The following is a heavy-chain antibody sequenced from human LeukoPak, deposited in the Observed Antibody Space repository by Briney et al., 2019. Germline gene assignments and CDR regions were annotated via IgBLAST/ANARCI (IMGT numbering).Heavy chain of an antibody. D-gene: IGHD3-10*01. CDR1: GGSISSGDYY. J-gene: IGHJ5*02. CDR2: IYYSGST. CDR3: ARVVFTMARGIRDWFDP. V-gene: IGHV4-30-4*01. Sequence: PSQTLSLTCTVSGGSISSGDYYWSWMRQPPGKGLEWIGYIYYSGSTYYNPSLKSRVTISVDTSKNQFSLKLSSVTAADTAVYYCARVVFTMARGIRDWFDPWGQGTLVTVSS.